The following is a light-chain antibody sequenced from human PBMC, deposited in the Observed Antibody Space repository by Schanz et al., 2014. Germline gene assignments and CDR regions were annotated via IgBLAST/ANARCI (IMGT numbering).Light chain of an antibody. CDR2: DNN. CDR1: SSNIGSNY. CDR3: GTWDSSLSAGV. Sequence: QSVLTQPPSVSAAPGQKVTISCSGSSSNIGSNYVSWYQLLPGTAPKLLIYDNNQRPSGIPERFSGSKSGTSATLGITGLQTGDEADYYCGTWDSSLSAGVFGGGTKLTVL. J-gene: IGLJ2*01. V-gene: IGLV1-51*01.